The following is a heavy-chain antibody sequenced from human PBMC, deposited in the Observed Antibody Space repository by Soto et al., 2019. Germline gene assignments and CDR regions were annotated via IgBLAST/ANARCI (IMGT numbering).Heavy chain of an antibody. CDR2: ISGSGGRT. Sequence: EVQVLESGGGLVQPGGSLRLSCAASGFTFSNYGMSWVRQAPGKGLEWVSSISGSGGRTYYADSVKGRFTISRDNSKNTLYLQTGSLRAEDTAFYYCAKSDCGGGSCYFPFDCWGQGTLVTVSS. V-gene: IGHV3-23*01. J-gene: IGHJ4*02. CDR1: GFTFSNYG. CDR3: AKSDCGGGSCYFPFDC. D-gene: IGHD2-15*01.